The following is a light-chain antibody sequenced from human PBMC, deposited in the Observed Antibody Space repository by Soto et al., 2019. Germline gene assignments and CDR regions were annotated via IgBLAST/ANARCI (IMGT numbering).Light chain of an antibody. CDR3: QQSNTFWT. CDR2: DVS. V-gene: IGKV1-5*01. Sequence: DIQMTQSPSTLSASVGDRGTITCRARQSISIWLAWYQQKPGKAPKLLIYDVSSLESGVPSRFSGSGSGTEFTLTISRLQPDDFATYYCQQSNTFWTFGQGTKVDI. CDR1: QSISIW. J-gene: IGKJ1*01.